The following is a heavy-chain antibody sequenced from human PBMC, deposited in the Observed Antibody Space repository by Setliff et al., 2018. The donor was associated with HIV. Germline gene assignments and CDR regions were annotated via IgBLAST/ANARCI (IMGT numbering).Heavy chain of an antibody. Sequence: ASVKVSCKASGYTFTSYAIHWVRQAPGHGLELMGRIHPNTGSTNYLQEFQGRVTITRDTSMSTVYMALTGLTSDDTAVYYCAKQGYSDSLYAFDVWGQGTMVTVSS. CDR2: IHPNTGST. V-gene: IGHV1-2*06. D-gene: IGHD1-26*01. CDR3: AKQGYSDSLYAFDV. J-gene: IGHJ3*01. CDR1: GYTFTSYA.